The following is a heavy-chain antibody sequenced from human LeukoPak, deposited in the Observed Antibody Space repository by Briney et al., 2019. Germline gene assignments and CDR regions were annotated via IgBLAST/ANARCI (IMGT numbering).Heavy chain of an antibody. D-gene: IGHD6-6*01. CDR1: TFTFSDPY. CDR2: ISSTSSNI. V-gene: IGHV3-11*06. Sequence: GGSLRLSCVVSTFTFSDPYMDWVRQVPGKGLEWVSYISSTSSNIAYADSVKGRVTISRDNVRNSLYLQINSLRVEDTSVYYCARGGAARPDYWGQGTLVTVSS. CDR3: ARGGAARPDY. J-gene: IGHJ4*02.